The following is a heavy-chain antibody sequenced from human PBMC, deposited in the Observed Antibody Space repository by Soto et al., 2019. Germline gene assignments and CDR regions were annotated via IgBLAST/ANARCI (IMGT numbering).Heavy chain of an antibody. V-gene: IGHV3-23*01. D-gene: IGHD6-19*01. Sequence: EVQLLESGGGLVQPGGSLRLSCAASGFTFSSYAMSWVRQAPGKGLEWVSAISGSGGSTYYADSVKGRFTISRDNSKNTLYLHMNGLRAEDTAVYYCAKGGSYSSGSRFDFDYWGQGTLVTVSS. CDR2: ISGSGGST. CDR1: GFTFSSYA. CDR3: AKGGSYSSGSRFDFDY. J-gene: IGHJ4*02.